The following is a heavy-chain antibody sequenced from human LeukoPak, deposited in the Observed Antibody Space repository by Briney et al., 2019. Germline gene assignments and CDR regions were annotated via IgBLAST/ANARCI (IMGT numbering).Heavy chain of an antibody. Sequence: GGSLRLSCAASGFTFSSYAMSWVRQAPGKGLEWVSAISGSGGSTYYADSVKGRFTISRDNAKNSLYLQMNSLRAEDTAVYYCARDRWGWLRYWGQGTLVTVSS. CDR2: ISGSGGST. CDR3: ARDRWGWLRY. D-gene: IGHD2-21*01. V-gene: IGHV3-23*01. CDR1: GFTFSSYA. J-gene: IGHJ4*02.